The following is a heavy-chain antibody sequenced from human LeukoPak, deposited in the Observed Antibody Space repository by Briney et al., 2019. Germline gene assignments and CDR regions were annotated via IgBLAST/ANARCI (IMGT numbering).Heavy chain of an antibody. V-gene: IGHV1-46*01. CDR2: INPSGGST. CDR1: GYTFTSYY. D-gene: IGHD2-2*01. Sequence: GASVKVSCKASGYTFTSYYMHWVRQAPGQGLEWMGIINPSGGSTSYAQKFQGRVTMTRDTYTSTVYMELSSLRSEDTAVYYCARYCSSTSCYEAFDIWGQGTMVTVSS. CDR3: ARYCSSTSCYEAFDI. J-gene: IGHJ3*02.